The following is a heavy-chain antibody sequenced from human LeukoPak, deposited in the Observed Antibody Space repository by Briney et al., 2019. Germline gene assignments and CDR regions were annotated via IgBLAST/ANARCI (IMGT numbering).Heavy chain of an antibody. V-gene: IGHV3-21*01. J-gene: IGHJ4*02. CDR3: ARGGQWLVAFDY. CDR1: GFTFSSYS. Sequence: GGSLRLSCAASGFTFSSYSMNWVRQSPGKGLEWVSSISSSSSYIYYADSVRGRFTISRDNAKNSLYLQMNSLRAEDTAVYYCARGGQWLVAFDYWGQGTLVTVSS. D-gene: IGHD6-19*01. CDR2: ISSSSSYI.